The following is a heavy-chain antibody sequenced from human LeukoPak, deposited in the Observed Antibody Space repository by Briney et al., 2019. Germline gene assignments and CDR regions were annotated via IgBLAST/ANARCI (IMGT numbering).Heavy chain of an antibody. J-gene: IGHJ4*02. V-gene: IGHV3-21*01. CDR2: ISSSSSYI. D-gene: IGHD5-24*01. CDR3: ARRDGYTFDY. CDR1: GYPFGSYS. Sequence: PGGSLRLSCAASGYPFGSYSMNWVRQAPGKGLEWVSSISSSSSYIYYADSLKGRFTISRDNAKNSLYLQMNSLRAEDTAVYYCARRDGYTFDYWGQGTLVTVSS.